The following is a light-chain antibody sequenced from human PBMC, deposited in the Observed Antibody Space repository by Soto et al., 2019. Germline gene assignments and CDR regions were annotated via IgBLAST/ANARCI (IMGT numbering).Light chain of an antibody. J-gene: IGKJ2*01. CDR3: LQTYSAPYT. Sequence: IQMTQSPSTLSASVGDTVTLTCRASQNIARWLAWYQQKPGQAPKLLIYGAVRLQSGVPARFSGTGSGTDFTLTISSLQPEDSASYSCLQTYSAPYTFGQGTNVEI. CDR2: GAV. CDR1: QNIARW. V-gene: IGKV1-39*01.